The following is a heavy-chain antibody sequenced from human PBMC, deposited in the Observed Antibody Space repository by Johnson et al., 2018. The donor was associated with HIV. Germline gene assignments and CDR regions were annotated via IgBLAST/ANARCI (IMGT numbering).Heavy chain of an antibody. CDR2: ISYDGSTK. Sequence: QVQLLESGGGVVQPGRSLRLSCAASGFTFSSYAMHWVRQAPGKGLEWVAVISYDGSTKYYADSVKGRFTISRDNSKNTLYLQMNSLRAEDTAVYYCEGSGRLHDVFDIWGQGTMVTVSS. V-gene: IGHV3-30-3*01. CDR3: EGSGRLHDVFDI. J-gene: IGHJ3*02. CDR1: GFTFSSYA. D-gene: IGHD6-19*01.